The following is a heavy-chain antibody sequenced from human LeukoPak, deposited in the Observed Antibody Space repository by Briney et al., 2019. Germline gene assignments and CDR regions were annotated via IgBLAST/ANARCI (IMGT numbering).Heavy chain of an antibody. CDR1: GGTFSSHA. CDR3: ASRTYFYDSSGYYYAPFDF. V-gene: IGHV1-69*13. CDR2: IIPILGTP. D-gene: IGHD3-22*01. J-gene: IGHJ4*02. Sequence: EASVKVSCKASGGTFSSHAISWVRQAPGQGLDWMGGIIPILGTPNYAQKLQGRVTITADESTSTAYMELSSLRSDDTAVYYCASRTYFYDSSGYYYAPFDFWGQGTLVTVSS.